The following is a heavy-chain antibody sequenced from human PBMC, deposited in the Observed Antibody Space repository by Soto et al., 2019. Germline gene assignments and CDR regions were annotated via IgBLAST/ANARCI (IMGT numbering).Heavy chain of an antibody. CDR2: ISGSGGST. Sequence: EVQLLESGGGLVQPGGSLRLSCAASGFTFSSYAMSWVRQAPGKGLEWVSAISGSGGSTYYADSVKGRFTISRDNSKNTLYLQMNSLRAEDTAVYYCAKAPHYYDSSGYFHRLDYWGQGTLVTVSS. V-gene: IGHV3-23*01. CDR1: GFTFSSYA. J-gene: IGHJ4*02. D-gene: IGHD3-22*01. CDR3: AKAPHYYDSSGYFHRLDY.